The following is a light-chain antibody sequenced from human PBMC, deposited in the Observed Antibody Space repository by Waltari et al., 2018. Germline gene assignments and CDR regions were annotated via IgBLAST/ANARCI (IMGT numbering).Light chain of an antibody. CDR3: QQYSTWPPWT. CDR2: GAS. V-gene: IGKV3-15*01. J-gene: IGKJ1*01. CDR1: QRVNSN. Sequence: DIVTTQSPATLSVSPGERATLSCRTSQRVNSNLAWYQQKPGQAPRLLVFGASTRATGIPARFTGGGSGTEFPLTISSLQSEDFAIYYCQQYSTWPPWTFGQGTKVDIK.